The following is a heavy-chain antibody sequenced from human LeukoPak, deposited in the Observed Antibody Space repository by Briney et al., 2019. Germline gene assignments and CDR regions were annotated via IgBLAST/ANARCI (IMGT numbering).Heavy chain of an antibody. CDR1: GFTVSSNY. J-gene: IGHJ4*02. CDR3: AKEVSYHDILTGYKRTYYFDS. Sequence: GGSLRLSCAASGFTVSSNYMSWVRQAPGKGLEWVSSISGNGGTTNYADSVKGRFTISRDNSKNTLDVQMNSLRAEDTAVYHCAKEVSYHDILTGYKRTYYFDSWGQGTLVTVSS. CDR2: ISGNGGTT. V-gene: IGHV3-23*01. D-gene: IGHD3-9*01.